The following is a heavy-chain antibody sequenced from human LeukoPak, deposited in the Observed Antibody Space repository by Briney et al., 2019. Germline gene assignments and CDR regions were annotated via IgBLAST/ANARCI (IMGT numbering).Heavy chain of an antibody. V-gene: IGHV3-30*18. CDR3: AKDYGSGTYFGN. J-gene: IGHJ4*02. D-gene: IGHD3-10*01. CDR2: ISYGGSNR. Sequence: GRSLRLSCAASGFSFSTYAMHWVRQAPGKGLEWVAFISYGGSNRYYTGSVKGRFTISRDNSNSTLYLQMNTLRPEDTAVYHCAKDYGSGTYFGNWGQGTRVAVSS. CDR1: GFSFSTYA.